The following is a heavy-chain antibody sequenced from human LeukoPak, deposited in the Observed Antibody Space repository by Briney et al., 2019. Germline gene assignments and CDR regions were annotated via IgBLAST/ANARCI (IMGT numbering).Heavy chain of an antibody. CDR3: ARGRGGYDNFDY. CDR2: ISSSSSYI. CDR1: GFTFSSYS. D-gene: IGHD5-12*01. V-gene: IGHV3-21*01. Sequence: GGSLRLSCAASGFTFSSYSMNGVRPAPRKGLAWVSSISSSSSYIYYADPVKGRFTISRDNAKNSLYLQMNSLRAEDTAVYYCARGRGGYDNFDYWGQGTLVTVSS. J-gene: IGHJ4*02.